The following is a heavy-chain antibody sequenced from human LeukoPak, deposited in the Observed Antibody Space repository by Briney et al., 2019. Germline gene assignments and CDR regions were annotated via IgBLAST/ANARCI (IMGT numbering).Heavy chain of an antibody. CDR1: GYSISSGYY. CDR3: ARGSSSLTWLDP. Sequence: SETLSLTCTVSGYSISSGYYWGWIRQPPGKGLEWIGNIYHSGSTYYNPSLKSRVTIPVDTSKNQFSLNLNSVTAADTAVYYCARGSSSLTWLDPWGQGTLVTVSS. J-gene: IGHJ5*02. CDR2: IYHSGST. D-gene: IGHD6-19*01. V-gene: IGHV4-38-2*02.